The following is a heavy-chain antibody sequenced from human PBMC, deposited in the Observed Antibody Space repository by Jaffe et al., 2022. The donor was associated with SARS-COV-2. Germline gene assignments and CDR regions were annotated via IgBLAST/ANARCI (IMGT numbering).Heavy chain of an antibody. D-gene: IGHD5-18*01. CDR1: GFTFSSYA. Sequence: QVQLVESGGGVVQPGRSLRLSCAASGFTFSSYAMHWVRQAPGKGLEWVAVISYDGSNKYYADSVKGRFTISRDNSKNTLYLQMNSLRAEDTAVYYCARGRTGYSYGPDYWGQGTLVTVSS. CDR3: ARGRTGYSYGPDY. CDR2: ISYDGSNK. V-gene: IGHV3-30-3*01. J-gene: IGHJ4*02.